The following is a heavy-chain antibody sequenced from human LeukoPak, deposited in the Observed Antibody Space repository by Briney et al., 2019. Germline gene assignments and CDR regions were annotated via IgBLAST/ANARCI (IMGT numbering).Heavy chain of an antibody. CDR1: GFTLGNNR. CDR2: ISSSSSTM. J-gene: IGHJ4*02. D-gene: IGHD3-10*01. Sequence: GGSLRLSCAPSGFTLGNNRMSWVRQAPGKGLEWVSYISSSSSTMYYADSVKGRFTISRDNSKNSLYLQMHSLRDEDTAVYYCARAILPNSSRSCYFDYWDQGNLVTVSS. CDR3: ARAILPNSSRSCYFDY. V-gene: IGHV3-48*02.